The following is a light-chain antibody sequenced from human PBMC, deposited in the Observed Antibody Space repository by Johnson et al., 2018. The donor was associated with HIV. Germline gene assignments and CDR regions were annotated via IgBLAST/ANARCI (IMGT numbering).Light chain of an antibody. V-gene: IGLV1-51*02. CDR2: ENN. CDR3: GTWDNSLSTGAV. Sequence: QSVLTQPPSVSAAPGQKVTISCSGSSSNIGNNYVSWYQQLPGTAPKLLIYENNMRPSGIPDRFSGSKSGTSATLGIAGLQTGDEADYYCGTWDNSLSTGAVLGTVTKVTVL. J-gene: IGLJ1*01. CDR1: SSNIGNNY.